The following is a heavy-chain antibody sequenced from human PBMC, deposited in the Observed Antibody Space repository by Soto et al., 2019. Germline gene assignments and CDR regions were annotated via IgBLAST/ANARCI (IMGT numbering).Heavy chain of an antibody. D-gene: IGHD2-15*01. CDR1: GVTFISYG. J-gene: IGHJ6*03. CDR2: IWYDGSNK. V-gene: IGHV3-33*01. Sequence: PGGSLRLSCAASGVTFISYGMHWVRQAPGKGLEWVAVIWYDGSNKYYADSVKGRFTISRDNSKNTLYLQMNSLRAEDTAVYYCARGYCSGGSCPYYMDVWGKGTTVTVSS. CDR3: ARGYCSGGSCPYYMDV.